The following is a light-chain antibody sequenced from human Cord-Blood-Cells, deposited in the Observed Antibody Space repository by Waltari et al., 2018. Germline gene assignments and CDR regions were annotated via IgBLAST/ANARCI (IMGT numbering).Light chain of an antibody. CDR3: CSYAGSSTYV. Sequence: QSALTQPASVSGSPGQSITISCTGTSSDVGSYNLVSWYHQHPGKAPKLMTYEGSKRPSGVSNRFSGSKSGNTASLTISGLQAEDEADYYCCSYAGSSTYVFGTGTKVTVL. J-gene: IGLJ1*01. CDR1: SSDVGSYNL. CDR2: EGS. V-gene: IGLV2-23*01.